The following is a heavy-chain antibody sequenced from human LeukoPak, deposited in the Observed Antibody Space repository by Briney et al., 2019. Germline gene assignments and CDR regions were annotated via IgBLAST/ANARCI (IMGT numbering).Heavy chain of an antibody. V-gene: IGHV4-34*01. Sequence: SETLSLTCAVYGGSFGGYYWSWIRQPPGKGLEWIGEINHSGSTNYNPSLKSRVTISVDTSKNQFSLKLSSVTAADTAVYYCARGSDSPYGDYNRWFDPWGQGTLVTVSS. D-gene: IGHD4-17*01. CDR2: INHSGST. CDR1: GGSFGGYY. J-gene: IGHJ5*02. CDR3: ARGSDSPYGDYNRWFDP.